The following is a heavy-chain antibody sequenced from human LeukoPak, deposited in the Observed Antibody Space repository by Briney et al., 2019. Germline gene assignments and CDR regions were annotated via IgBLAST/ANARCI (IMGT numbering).Heavy chain of an antibody. Sequence: SETLSLTCTVSGGSISSYYWSWIRQPPGKGLEWIGYIYYSGSTNSNPSLTSRVTISVDTSKNQFSPKLRSVTAADTAVYYCARHILTVRDFDWLLEYNWFDPWGQGTLVTVSS. J-gene: IGHJ5*02. CDR1: GGSISSYY. CDR2: IYYSGST. V-gene: IGHV4-59*01. CDR3: ARHILTVRDFDWLLEYNWFDP. D-gene: IGHD3-9*01.